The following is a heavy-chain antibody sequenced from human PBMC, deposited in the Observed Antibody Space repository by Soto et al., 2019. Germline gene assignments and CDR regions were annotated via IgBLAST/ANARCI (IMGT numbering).Heavy chain of an antibody. CDR2: IYYSGST. CDR3: ARDPIVITMIVVDHAFDL. J-gene: IGHJ3*01. CDR1: GGSVSSGSYY. D-gene: IGHD3-22*01. Sequence: QVQLQESGPGLVKPSETLSLTCTVSGGSVSSGSYYWSWIRQPPGKGLEWIGYIYYSGSTNYNPSLKIRVTIAVDTSKTQCSLKLSSVTAADPAVYYCARDPIVITMIVVDHAFDLWGQGTMVTVSS. V-gene: IGHV4-61*01.